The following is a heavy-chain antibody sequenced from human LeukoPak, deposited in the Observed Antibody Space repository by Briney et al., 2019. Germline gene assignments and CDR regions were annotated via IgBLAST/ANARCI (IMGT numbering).Heavy chain of an antibody. CDR3: AREPGFDSSGYPNWFDP. V-gene: IGHV4-59*01. J-gene: IGHJ5*02. D-gene: IGHD3-22*01. CDR1: GGSMSSYY. CDR2: IYYSGTT. Sequence: PSETLSLTCTVSGGSMSSYYWSWIRQPPGKGLEWIGYIYYSGTTKYNPSLKSRVTISVDTSKNQLSLKLSSVTAADTAVYYCAREPGFDSSGYPNWFDPWGQGTLVTVSS.